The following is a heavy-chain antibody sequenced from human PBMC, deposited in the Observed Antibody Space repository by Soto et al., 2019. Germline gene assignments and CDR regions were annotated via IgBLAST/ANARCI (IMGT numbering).Heavy chain of an antibody. CDR3: ARGGYCSSTSCPLLPFAY. CDR1: GFTFSTYI. Sequence: PGGSLRLSCAASGFTFSTYIMNWVRQAPGKGLEWVSSISSSSTYIYYADSVKGRFTISRDNAKNSLYLQMNSLRAEDTAVYYCARGGYCSSTSCPLLPFAYWGQGTLVTVSS. CDR2: ISSSSTYI. V-gene: IGHV3-21*01. D-gene: IGHD2-2*01. J-gene: IGHJ4*02.